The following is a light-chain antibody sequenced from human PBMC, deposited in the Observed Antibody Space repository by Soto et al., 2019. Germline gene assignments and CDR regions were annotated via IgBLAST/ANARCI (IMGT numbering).Light chain of an antibody. CDR2: LGS. CDR1: QSLLYRNGYNY. J-gene: IGKJ4*01. V-gene: IGKV2-28*01. CDR3: MQTIQTPPT. Sequence: DIVMTQSPLSLPVSPGEPASISCRSSQSLLYRNGYNYLDWYLQKPGQSPQLLIYLGSNRASGVXDXXSGSGSGTDFTLRISAVEAEDVGVYYCMQTIQTPPTFGGGTKVEIK.